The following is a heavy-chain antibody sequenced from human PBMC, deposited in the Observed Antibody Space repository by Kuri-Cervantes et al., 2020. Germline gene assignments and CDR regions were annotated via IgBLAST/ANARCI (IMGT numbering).Heavy chain of an antibody. D-gene: IGHD3-10*01. J-gene: IGHJ4*02. CDR2: ISSTSSSL. CDR3: ARGHVSDTYYFDY. V-gene: IGHV3-21*01. Sequence: GESLKISCAASGFTFSRYSTNWVRQAPGKGLEWVSSISSTSSSLFYADSVKGRFTISRDNDKNSLYLQMNSLRAEDTAVYYCARGHVSDTYYFDYWGQGTPVTVSS. CDR1: GFTFSRYS.